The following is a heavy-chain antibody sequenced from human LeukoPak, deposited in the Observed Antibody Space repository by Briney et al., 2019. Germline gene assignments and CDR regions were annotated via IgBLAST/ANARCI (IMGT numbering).Heavy chain of an antibody. CDR1: GFTFSSYG. CDR3: AKEQYSSPDY. Sequence: AGGSLRLSCAASGFTFSSYGMHWVRQAPGKGLEWVAFIRYDGSNKYYADSVKGRFTISRDNSKNTLYLQMNSLRAEDTAVYYCAKEQYSSPDYWGQGTLVTVSS. V-gene: IGHV3-30*02. J-gene: IGHJ4*02. D-gene: IGHD6-6*01. CDR2: IRYDGSNK.